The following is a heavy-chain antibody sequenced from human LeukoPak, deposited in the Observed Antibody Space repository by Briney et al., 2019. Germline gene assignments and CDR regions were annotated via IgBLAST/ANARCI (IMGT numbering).Heavy chain of an antibody. D-gene: IGHD3-22*01. CDR3: ARETQGKYYDSSGYYLNWFDP. CDR2: INPNSGGT. J-gene: IGHJ5*02. V-gene: IGHV1-2*02. CDR1: GYTFTGYY. Sequence: ASVKVSCKASGYTFTGYYMHWVRQAPGQGLGWMGWINPNSGGTNYAQKFQGRVTMTRDTSISTAYMELSRLRSDDTAVYYCARETQGKYYDSSGYYLNWFDPWGQGTLVTVSS.